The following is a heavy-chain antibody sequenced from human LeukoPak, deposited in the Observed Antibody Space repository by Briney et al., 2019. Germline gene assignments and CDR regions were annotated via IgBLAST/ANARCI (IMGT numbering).Heavy chain of an antibody. CDR2: INKDGSEK. D-gene: IGHD3-16*01. CDR3: VRGGGNFDF. V-gene: IGHV3-7*04. Sequence: PGGSLRLSCAASGFTLSTSWMSWVRQAPGKGLEWVANINKDGSEKNYVDSVKGRFSISRDNAKNSLYLQMNSLRGEDTAVYYCVRGGGNFDFWSQGILVTVSS. CDR1: GFTLSTSW. J-gene: IGHJ4*02.